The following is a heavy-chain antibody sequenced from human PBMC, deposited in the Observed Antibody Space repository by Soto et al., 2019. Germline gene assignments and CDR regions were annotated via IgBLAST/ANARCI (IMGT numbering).Heavy chain of an antibody. CDR2: VSYDGSNK. V-gene: IGHV3-30*18. CDR3: AKGGVGSTSNAFDI. D-gene: IGHD1-26*01. Sequence: GGSLRLSCAASGFTFRSYNKHWVRHAPAEGLEWGAVVSYDGSNKYYEDSVKGRFTISRDNYKNTLYLQMNSMRAEATGVYYCAKGGVGSTSNAFDIWGQGTMVTVSS. J-gene: IGHJ3*02. CDR1: GFTFRSYN.